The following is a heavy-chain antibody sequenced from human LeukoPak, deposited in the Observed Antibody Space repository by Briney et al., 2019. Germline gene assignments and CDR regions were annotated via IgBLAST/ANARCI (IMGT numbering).Heavy chain of an antibody. J-gene: IGHJ4*02. V-gene: IGHV1-18*01. Sequence: ASVKFSCKASGYTFTSYGISWVRQAPGQGLEWMGWISAYNGNTNYAQKLQGRVTMTTDTSTSTAYMELRSLRSDDTAVYYCARDYSNYGLGSYYFDYWGQGTLVTVSS. CDR3: ARDYSNYGLGSYYFDY. CDR1: GYTFTSYG. CDR2: ISAYNGNT. D-gene: IGHD4-11*01.